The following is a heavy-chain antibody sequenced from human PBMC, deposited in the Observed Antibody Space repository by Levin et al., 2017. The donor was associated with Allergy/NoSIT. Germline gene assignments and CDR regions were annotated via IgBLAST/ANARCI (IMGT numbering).Heavy chain of an antibody. CDR1: GYTFTGYY. Sequence: ASVKVSCKASGYTFTGYYIHWVRQAPGQGLEWMGWINPNSGGTKFGQKFQGRVTMTRDTSISTAYMELRRLTSDDTAVYYCARDRFGFAELPYFDYWGQGTLVTVSS. V-gene: IGHV1-2*02. CDR3: ARDRFGFAELPYFDY. J-gene: IGHJ4*02. D-gene: IGHD3-10*01. CDR2: INPNSGGT.